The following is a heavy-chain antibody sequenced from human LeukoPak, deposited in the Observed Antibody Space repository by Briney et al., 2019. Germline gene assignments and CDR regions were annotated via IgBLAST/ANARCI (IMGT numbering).Heavy chain of an antibody. D-gene: IGHD4-11*01. J-gene: IGHJ4*02. CDR2: ISGSGGST. CDR3: AKALEQLTTSFGY. CDR1: GFPFSSYA. V-gene: IGHV3-23*01. Sequence: GSLRLSCAASGFPFSSYAMSWVRQAPGKGVEGVSAISGSGGSTYYADSVKGRFTISRDNSKNTLYLQMNSLRAEDTAVYYCAKALEQLTTSFGYWGQGTLVTVSS.